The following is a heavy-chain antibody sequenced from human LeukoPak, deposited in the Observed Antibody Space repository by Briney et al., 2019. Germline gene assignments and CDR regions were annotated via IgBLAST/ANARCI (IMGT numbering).Heavy chain of an antibody. CDR3: TRRDGDSMDV. D-gene: IGHD7-27*01. Sequence: GGSLRLSCAASGFTFSGSAMHWVRQASGKGRAWVGRIRSKANSYATAYAASVKGRFTIPRDDSENTAYLQMNSLKTEDTAVYYCTRRDGDSMDVWGQGTTVTVSS. V-gene: IGHV3-73*01. J-gene: IGHJ6*02. CDR2: IRSKANSYAT. CDR1: GFTFSGSA.